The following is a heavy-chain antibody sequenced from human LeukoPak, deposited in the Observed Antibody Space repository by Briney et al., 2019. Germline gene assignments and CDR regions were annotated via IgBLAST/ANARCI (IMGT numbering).Heavy chain of an antibody. CDR2: INSDGSST. J-gene: IGHJ4*02. D-gene: IGHD3-3*01. V-gene: IGHV3-74*01. CDR3: ARGDYDFWSGYYTPIDY. Sequence: GGSLRLSCAASGFTFGSYWMHWVRQAPGKGLVWVSRINSDGSSTSYADSVKGRFTISRDNAKNTLYLQMNSLRAEDTAVYYCARGDYDFWSGYYTPIDYWGQGTLVTVSS. CDR1: GFTFGSYW.